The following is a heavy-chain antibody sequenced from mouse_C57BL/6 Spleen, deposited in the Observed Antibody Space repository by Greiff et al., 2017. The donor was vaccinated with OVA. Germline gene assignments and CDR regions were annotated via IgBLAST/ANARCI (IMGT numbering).Heavy chain of an antibody. CDR1: GYAFSSSW. D-gene: IGHD2-2*01. CDR3: AREGDEDGYDGGVFDY. CDR2: IYPGDGDT. J-gene: IGHJ2*01. Sequence: QVQLQQSGPELVKPGASVKISCKASGYAFSSSWMNWVKQRPGKGLEWIGRIYPGDGDTNYNGKFKGKATLTADKSSSTAYMQLSSLTSEDSAVYFCAREGDEDGYDGGVFDYWGQGTTLTVSS. V-gene: IGHV1-82*01.